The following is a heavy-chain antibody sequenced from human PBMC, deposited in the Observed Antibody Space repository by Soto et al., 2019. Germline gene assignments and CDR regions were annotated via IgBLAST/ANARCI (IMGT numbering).Heavy chain of an antibody. D-gene: IGHD2-2*01. CDR1: GFTFSSYS. CDR2: ISSSSSTI. V-gene: IGHV3-48*01. J-gene: IGHJ3*02. Sequence: PGGSLRLSCAASGFTFSSYSMNWVRQAPGKGLEWVSYISSSSSTIYYADSVKGRFTISRDNAKNSLYLQMNSLRAEDTAVYYCARGGGYCSSTSCLDDFDTWGQGTMVTVSS. CDR3: ARGGGYCSSTSCLDDFDT.